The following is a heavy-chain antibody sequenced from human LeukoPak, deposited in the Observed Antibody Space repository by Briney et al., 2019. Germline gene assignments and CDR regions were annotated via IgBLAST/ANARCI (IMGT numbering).Heavy chain of an antibody. CDR3: ARTYGSGSYYMDV. CDR2: IYYSGST. CDR1: GGSISSYY. V-gene: IGHV4-59*01. J-gene: IGHJ6*03. Sequence: PSDTLSLTCTVSGGSISSYYWSWIRQPPGKGLEWIGYIYYSGSTNYNPSLKSRVTISVDTSKNQFSLKLSSVTAADTAVYYCARTYGSGSYYMDVWAKGTTVTVSS. D-gene: IGHD3-10*01.